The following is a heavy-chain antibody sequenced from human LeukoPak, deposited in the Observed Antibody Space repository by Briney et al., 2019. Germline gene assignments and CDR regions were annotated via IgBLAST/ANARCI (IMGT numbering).Heavy chain of an antibody. J-gene: IGHJ6*02. CDR1: GFTFGDYA. CDR3: TRGPCSYTSCHGLDV. V-gene: IGHV3-49*04. Sequence: GGSLRLSCTASGFTFGDYAMSWVRQAPGKGLEWVGFIRSKVYGGTTDYAASVEGRFTISRDDSKGIAYLQMNSLKTEDTAVYYCTRGPCSYTSCHGLDVWGQGSTVTVSS. CDR2: IRSKVYGGTT. D-gene: IGHD2-2*01.